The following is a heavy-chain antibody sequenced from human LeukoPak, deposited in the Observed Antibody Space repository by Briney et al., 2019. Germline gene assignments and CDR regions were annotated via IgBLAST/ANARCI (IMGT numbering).Heavy chain of an antibody. CDR3: AKGGGGDYFDY. CDR2: IYSGGTT. Sequence: GGSLRLSCAASGFTVSSKYISWVRQAPGKGLEWVSVIYSGGTTYYADSVKGRFTVSRDNSRNTLYLEMNSLRAEDTAVYYCAKGGGGDYFDYWGQGTLVTVSS. J-gene: IGHJ4*02. D-gene: IGHD2-21*01. CDR1: GFTVSSKY. V-gene: IGHV3-66*01.